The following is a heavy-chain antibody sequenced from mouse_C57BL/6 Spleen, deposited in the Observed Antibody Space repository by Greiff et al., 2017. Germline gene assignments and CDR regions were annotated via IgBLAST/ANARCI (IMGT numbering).Heavy chain of an antibody. J-gene: IGHJ1*03. D-gene: IGHD1-1*01. V-gene: IGHV14-3*01. CDR1: GFNFTNTY. CDR3: ARSCDDNHYWYSV. CDR2: IDPANGRT. Sequence: VQLQQSVAELVRPGASVKLSCTASGFNFTNTYLHWVKQRPEQGLEWIGSIDPANGRTKYAPKFKGKATITADTSSNTAYLQLSSLTSEDTAIYYCARSCDDNHYWYSVWGTGTTVTVSS.